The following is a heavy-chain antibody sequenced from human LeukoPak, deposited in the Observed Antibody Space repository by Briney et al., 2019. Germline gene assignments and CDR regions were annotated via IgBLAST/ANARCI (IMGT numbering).Heavy chain of an antibody. CDR1: GGSISSGGYY. V-gene: IGHV4-31*03. J-gene: IGHJ6*02. CDR2: IYYSGST. D-gene: IGHD3-10*01. CDR3: ARESSDYYYGMDV. Sequence: SQTLSLTCTVPGGSISSGGYYWSWIRQHPGKGLEWIGYIYYSGSTYYNPSLKSRVTISVDTSKNQFSLKLSSVTAADTAVYYCARESSDYYYGMDVWGQGTTVTVSS.